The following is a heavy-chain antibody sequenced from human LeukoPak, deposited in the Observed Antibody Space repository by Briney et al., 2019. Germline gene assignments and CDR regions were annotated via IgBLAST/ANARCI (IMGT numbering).Heavy chain of an antibody. D-gene: IGHD3-22*01. CDR1: GYTFTDYT. Sequence: ASVKVSCKASGYTFTDYTMHWLRQAPGQGLDWMGWINGGSGNTKYSPEFQGRVTITRDTSASTAYMELSSLRSEDTAVYYCANPRYDSSGYYYVDWGQGTLVTVSS. CDR3: ANPRYDSSGYYYVD. V-gene: IGHV1-3*01. CDR2: INGGSGNT. J-gene: IGHJ4*02.